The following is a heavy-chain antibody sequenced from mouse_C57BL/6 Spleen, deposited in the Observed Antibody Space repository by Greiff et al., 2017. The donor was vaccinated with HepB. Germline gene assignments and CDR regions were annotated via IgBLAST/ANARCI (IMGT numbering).Heavy chain of an antibody. CDR3: ARRVYDYAEGWFAY. V-gene: IGHV1-76*01. J-gene: IGHJ3*01. CDR1: GYTFTSYY. Sequence: QVQLQQSGAELVRPGASVKLSCKASGYTFTSYYINWVKQRPGQGLEWIARIYPGSGNTYYNEKFKGKATLTADKSSSTAYMQLSSLTSEDSAVYCCARRVYDYAEGWFAYWGQGTLVTVSA. D-gene: IGHD1-1*01. CDR2: IYPGSGNT.